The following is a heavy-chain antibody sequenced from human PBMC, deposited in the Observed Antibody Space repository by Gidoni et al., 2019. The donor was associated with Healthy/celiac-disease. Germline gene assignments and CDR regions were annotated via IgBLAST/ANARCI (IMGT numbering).Heavy chain of an antibody. CDR2: ISYDGSNK. D-gene: IGHD2-15*01. V-gene: IGHV3-30-3*01. CDR3: ARGAGRYCSGGSCYSFDY. CDR1: VFTFSSNA. Sequence: QVQLVESGGGVVQPGRSLRLSCAASVFTFSSNAMHWVRQAPGKGLEWVAVISYDGSNKYYADSVKGRFTISRDNSKNTLYLQMNSLRAEDTAVYYCARGAGRYCSGGSCYSFDYWGQGTLVTVSS. J-gene: IGHJ4*02.